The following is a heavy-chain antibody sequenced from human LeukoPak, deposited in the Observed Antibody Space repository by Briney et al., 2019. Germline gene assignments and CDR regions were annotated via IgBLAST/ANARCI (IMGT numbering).Heavy chain of an antibody. D-gene: IGHD3-22*01. CDR2: ISSSSSTI. Sequence: TGGSLRLSCAASGFTFSSYSMNWVRQAPGRGLEWVSYISSSSSTINYADSVKGRVTISRDNAKNSLYLQMNSLRAEDTAVYYCASWVAYYYDSSGYGGGYYWGQGTLVTVSS. CDR3: ASWVAYYYDSSGYGGGYY. CDR1: GFTFSSYS. J-gene: IGHJ4*02. V-gene: IGHV3-48*01.